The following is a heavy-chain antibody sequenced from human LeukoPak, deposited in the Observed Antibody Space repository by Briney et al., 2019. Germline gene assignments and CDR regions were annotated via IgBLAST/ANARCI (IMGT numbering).Heavy chain of an antibody. CDR2: ISPSGGIT. D-gene: IGHD3-16*01. Sequence: GGSLRLSCAASGFTFSSYSMDWVRQAPGKGLEWVSGISPSGGITYYTDSVKGRFTISRDNSKNTQSLQMNSLRAEDTAVYYCAKDDDWGRYKHWGQGTLVTVSS. CDR3: AKDDDWGRYKH. CDR1: GFTFSSYS. V-gene: IGHV3-23*01. J-gene: IGHJ1*01.